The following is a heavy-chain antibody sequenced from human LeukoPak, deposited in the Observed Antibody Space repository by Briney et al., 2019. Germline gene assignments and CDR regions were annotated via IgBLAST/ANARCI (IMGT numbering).Heavy chain of an antibody. V-gene: IGHV4-59*08. CDR2: IYYSGST. D-gene: IGHD2-15*01. CDR3: ARAGDIVVVVADWYFDL. Sequence: KASETLSLTCTVSGGSISSYYWSWIRQPPGKGLEWIGYIYYSGSTNYNPSLKSRVTISVDTSKNQFSLKLSSVTAADTAVYYCARAGDIVVVVADWYFDLWGRGTLVTVSS. CDR1: GGSISSYY. J-gene: IGHJ2*01.